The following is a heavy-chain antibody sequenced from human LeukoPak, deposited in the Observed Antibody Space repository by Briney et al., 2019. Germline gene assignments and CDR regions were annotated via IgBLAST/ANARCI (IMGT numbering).Heavy chain of an antibody. D-gene: IGHD6-13*01. CDR2: IRYDGSNK. J-gene: IGHJ4*02. V-gene: IGHV3-30*02. CDR3: AKDQYSSSWYMGF. Sequence: SGGSLRLSCAASGFTFSSYGMHWVRQAPGKGLQWVAFIRYDGSNKYYADSVKGRFTISRDNSKNTLYLQMNSLRAEDTAVYYCAKDQYSSSWYMGFWGQGTLVTVSS. CDR1: GFTFSSYG.